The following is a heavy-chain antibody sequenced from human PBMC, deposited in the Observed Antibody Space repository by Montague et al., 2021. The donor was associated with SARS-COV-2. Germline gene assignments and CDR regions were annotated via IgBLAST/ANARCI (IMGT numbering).Heavy chain of an antibody. J-gene: IGHJ3*02. Sequence: SETLSLTCTVSGGSITGYYWSWLRRSPGKGLEWIAYIYDGGAVNXNPSLGSRVTISTDTSKNQLSLKVNSVTAADTAVYYCVRAPPYGGPRGAYDIWGQGTVVTVSS. V-gene: IGHV4-59*01. CDR1: GGSITGYY. CDR3: VRAPPYGGPRGAYDI. D-gene: IGHD4-23*01. CDR2: IYDGGAV.